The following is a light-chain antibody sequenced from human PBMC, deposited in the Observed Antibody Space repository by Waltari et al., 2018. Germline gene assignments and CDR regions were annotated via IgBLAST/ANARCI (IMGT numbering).Light chain of an antibody. CDR1: QSVLYSPNNKNY. Sequence: DIVMNQSPDSLAVSLGERAPINCKSSQSVLYSPNNKNYLAWYQQKPGQPPKLLIYWASTRESGVPDRFSGSGSGTDFTLTISSLQAEDMAVYYCQQYYSTPLTFGQGTKVEIK. J-gene: IGKJ1*01. CDR3: QQYYSTPLT. V-gene: IGKV4-1*01. CDR2: WAS.